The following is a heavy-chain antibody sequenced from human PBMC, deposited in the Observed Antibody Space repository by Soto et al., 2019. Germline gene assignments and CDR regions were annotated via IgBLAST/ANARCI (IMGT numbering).Heavy chain of an antibody. V-gene: IGHV1-18*01. J-gene: IGHJ3*01. CDR2: ISAYNGNT. CDR1: GYTFTSYG. Sequence: GASVKVSCKASGYTFTSYGISWVRQAPGQGLEWMGWISAYNGNTNYAQKFQGRVTMTTETSTSTAYMELRSLRSDDTAVYYCARDHSGSYNLVLNDAFDFWGQGTMVTVSS. CDR3: ARDHSGSYNLVLNDAFDF. D-gene: IGHD1-26*01.